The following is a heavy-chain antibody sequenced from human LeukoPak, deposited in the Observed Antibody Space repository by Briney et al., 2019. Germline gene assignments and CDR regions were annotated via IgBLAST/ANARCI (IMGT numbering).Heavy chain of an antibody. Sequence: GGSLRLSCAASGFTFSSYAMNWVRQAPGKGLEWVSTISGSGGITYYADSVKSRFTISRDNSKNTLYLQMNSLRAEDTAVYFCAKSLYYYDSSGYYLYYFDYWGQGTLVTVSS. J-gene: IGHJ4*02. V-gene: IGHV3-23*01. D-gene: IGHD3-22*01. CDR3: AKSLYYYDSSGYYLYYFDY. CDR2: ISGSGGIT. CDR1: GFTFSSYA.